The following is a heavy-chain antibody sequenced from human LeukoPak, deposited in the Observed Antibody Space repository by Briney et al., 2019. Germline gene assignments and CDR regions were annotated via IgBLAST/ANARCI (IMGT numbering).Heavy chain of an antibody. J-gene: IGHJ4*02. CDR3: ARVFSGSDY. CDR1: GFTFSAYS. D-gene: IGHD2-15*01. Sequence: GRSLRLSCAASGFTFSAYSMNWVRQAPGKGLEWVSFISSGSGHIYHADSLQGRLTISRDNAKNSLYLQMNSLRAEDTAIYYCARVFSGSDYWGQGTPVTVSS. V-gene: IGHV3-21*01. CDR2: ISSGSGHI.